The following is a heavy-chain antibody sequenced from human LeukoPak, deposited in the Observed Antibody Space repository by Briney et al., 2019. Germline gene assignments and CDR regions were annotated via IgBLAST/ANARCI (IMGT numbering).Heavy chain of an antibody. D-gene: IGHD6-6*01. CDR3: ARGSYYYMDV. CDR1: GFTFSSYW. V-gene: IGHV3-74*01. Sequence: GGSLRLSCAASGFTFSSYWMHWVRHAPGKGLVWVSRINTDGSSTSCADSVKGRFTISRDNAKNTLYLQMNSLRAEDTAVYYCARGSYYYMDVWGKGTTVTVSS. CDR2: INTDGSST. J-gene: IGHJ6*03.